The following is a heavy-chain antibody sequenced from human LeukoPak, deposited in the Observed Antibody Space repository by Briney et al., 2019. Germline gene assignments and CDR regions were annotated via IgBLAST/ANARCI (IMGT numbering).Heavy chain of an antibody. V-gene: IGHV5-51*01. CDR3: ARHTTVGGSLRFDY. D-gene: IGHD4-23*01. CDR2: ICPGDSDT. J-gene: IGHJ4*02. CDR1: GYGFSSYW. Sequence: GESLKISCKGSGYGFSSYWIGWVRQMPGKGLEYMGIICPGDSDTRYSQSFQGQVTISADRSITTAYLQWSSLKASDTAMYYCARHTTVGGSLRFDYWGQGTLVSVSS.